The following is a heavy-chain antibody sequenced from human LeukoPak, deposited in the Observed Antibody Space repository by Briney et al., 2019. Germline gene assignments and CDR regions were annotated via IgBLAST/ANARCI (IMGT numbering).Heavy chain of an antibody. V-gene: IGHV1-69*06. CDR1: GGTFSSYA. J-gene: IGHJ1*01. D-gene: IGHD3-22*01. CDR3: ARDGVKYDSSGYYYSEYFQH. Sequence: GASVKVSCKASGGTFSSYAISWVRQAPGQGLEWMGGIIPIFGTANYAQKFQGRVTITADKSTSTAYMELSSLRSEDTAVYYCARDGVKYDSSGYYYSEYFQHWGQGTLVTVSS. CDR2: IIPIFGTA.